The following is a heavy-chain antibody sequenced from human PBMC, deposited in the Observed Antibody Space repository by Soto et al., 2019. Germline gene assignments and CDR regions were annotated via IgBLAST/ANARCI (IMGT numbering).Heavy chain of an antibody. Sequence: GESLKISCKGSGYSFTSYWISWVRQIPGKGLEWMGRIDPGDSYTNYSPSFQGHVTISADKSISTAYLQWSSLKASDTAMYYCARVADTRGYCSSTSCYTGWFDTWGQGTLVTVSS. CDR3: ARVADTRGYCSSTSCYTGWFDT. V-gene: IGHV5-10-1*01. CDR2: IDPGDSYT. D-gene: IGHD2-2*02. CDR1: GYSFTSYW. J-gene: IGHJ5*02.